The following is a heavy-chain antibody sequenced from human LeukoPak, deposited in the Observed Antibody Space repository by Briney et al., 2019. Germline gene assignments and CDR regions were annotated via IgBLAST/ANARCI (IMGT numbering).Heavy chain of an antibody. CDR1: GYTLTELS. V-gene: IGHV1-24*01. D-gene: IGHD5-18*01. J-gene: IGHJ4*02. Sequence: ASVKVSCTVSGYTLTELSMHWVRQAPGKGLEWMGGFDPEDGETIYAQKFQGRVTMTEDTSTDTAYMELSSLRSEDTAVYYCARDLGYSYGYVYWGQGTLVTVSS. CDR3: ARDLGYSYGYVY. CDR2: FDPEDGET.